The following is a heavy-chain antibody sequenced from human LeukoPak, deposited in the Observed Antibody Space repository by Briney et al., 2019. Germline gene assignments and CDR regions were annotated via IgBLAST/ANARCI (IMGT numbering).Heavy chain of an antibody. CDR3: ARDEDKTDDAFDI. V-gene: IGHV6-1*01. CDR2: TYYRSKWYN. J-gene: IGHJ3*02. CDR1: GDSVSSNSAA. D-gene: IGHD2-15*01. Sequence: SQTLSLTCAISGDSVSSNSAAWSWIRQSPSRGLEWLGRTYYRSKWYNDYAVSAKSRITINPDTSKNQFSLRLNSVTPEDTAVYYCARDEDKTDDAFDIWGQGTVVAVSS.